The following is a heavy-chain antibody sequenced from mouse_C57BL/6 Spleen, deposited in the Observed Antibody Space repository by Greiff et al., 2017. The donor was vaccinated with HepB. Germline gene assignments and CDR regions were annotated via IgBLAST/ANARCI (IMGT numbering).Heavy chain of an antibody. Sequence: EVQLQQSGPELVKPGASVKMSCKASGYTFTDYNMHWVKQSHGKSLEWIGYINPNNGGTSYNQKFKGKATLTVNKSSSTAYMELRSLTSEDSAVYYCARLDDYGRYFDVWGTGTTVTVSS. D-gene: IGHD2-4*01. CDR3: ARLDDYGRYFDV. J-gene: IGHJ1*03. CDR1: GYTFTDYN. V-gene: IGHV1-22*01. CDR2: INPNNGGT.